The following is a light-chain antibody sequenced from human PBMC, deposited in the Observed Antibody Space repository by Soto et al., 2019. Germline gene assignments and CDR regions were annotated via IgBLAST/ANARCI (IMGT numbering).Light chain of an antibody. J-gene: IGLJ2*01. V-gene: IGLV2-14*01. CDR1: SSDVGGYNY. CDR2: DVS. CDR3: SSYTGSSTYVV. Sequence: QSALTQPASVSGSPGQSITISCTGTSSDVGGYNYVSWYQQHPGKAPKLMIYDVSNRPSGVSNRFSGSKYGNTASLTISGLQVEDEADYYCSSYTGSSTYVVFGGGTKVTVL.